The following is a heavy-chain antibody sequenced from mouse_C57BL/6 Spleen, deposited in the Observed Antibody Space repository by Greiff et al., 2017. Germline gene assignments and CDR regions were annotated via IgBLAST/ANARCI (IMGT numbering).Heavy chain of an antibody. CDR3: ARGYYGSTVAY. D-gene: IGHD1-1*01. Sequence: QVTLKVSGAELMKPGASVKLSCKATGYTFTGYWIEWVKQRPGHGLEWIGEILPGSGSTNYNEKFKGKATFTADTSSNTAYMQLSSLTTEDSAIYYCARGYYGSTVAYWGQGTLVTVSA. CDR1: GYTFTGYW. J-gene: IGHJ3*01. CDR2: ILPGSGST. V-gene: IGHV1-9*01.